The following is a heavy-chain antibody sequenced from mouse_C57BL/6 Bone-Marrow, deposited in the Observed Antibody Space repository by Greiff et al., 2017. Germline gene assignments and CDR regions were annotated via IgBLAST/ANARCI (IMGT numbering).Heavy chain of an antibody. V-gene: IGHV1-55*01. CDR3: ARNYGNSAWFAY. J-gene: IGHJ3*01. D-gene: IGHD2-1*01. CDR1: GYTFTSYW. CDR2: IYPGSGST. Sequence: VQLQQPGAELVKPGASVKMSCKASGYTFTSYWITWVKQRPGQGLEWIGDIYPGSGSTNYNEKFKSKATLTVDTSSSTAYMQLSSLPSEDSAVYYCARNYGNSAWFAYWGQGTLVTVSA.